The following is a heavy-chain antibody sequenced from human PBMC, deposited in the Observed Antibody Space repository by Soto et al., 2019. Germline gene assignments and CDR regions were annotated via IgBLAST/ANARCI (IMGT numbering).Heavy chain of an antibody. CDR1: GFTFSSSA. D-gene: IGHD4-4*01. Sequence: GGSLRLSCPASGFTFSSSAMSWVRQAPGKGLEWVSTISTSGATTYYADSVKGRFTISRDNSKNTLYLQMNSLRAEDTAIYYCAKYVTTTARFFDYWGQGTLVTVSS. CDR2: ISTSGATT. V-gene: IGHV3-23*01. CDR3: AKYVTTTARFFDY. J-gene: IGHJ4*02.